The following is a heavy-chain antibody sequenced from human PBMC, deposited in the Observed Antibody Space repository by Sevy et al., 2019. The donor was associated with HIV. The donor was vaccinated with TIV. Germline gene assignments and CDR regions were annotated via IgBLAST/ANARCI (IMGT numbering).Heavy chain of an antibody. CDR1: GYTLIQIS. CDR3: AATKDYYESSGDPFDY. Sequence: ASVKVSCKVSGYTLIQISIHWVRQAPGRGLEWMGSFDPEDGETIYAQKFQGRLTMTEDTSTDTAYMEMSSLKSDDTAVYYCAATKDYYESSGDPFDYWGQGTLVTVSS. CDR2: FDPEDGET. V-gene: IGHV1-24*01. D-gene: IGHD3-22*01. J-gene: IGHJ4*02.